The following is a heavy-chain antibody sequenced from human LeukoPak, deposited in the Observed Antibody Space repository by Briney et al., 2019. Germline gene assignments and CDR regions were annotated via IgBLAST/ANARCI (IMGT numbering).Heavy chain of an antibody. CDR1: GFTFSSY. CDR3: ARGDTWIQLWFLDY. V-gene: IGHV3-30-3*01. CDR2: ISYDGSNN. Sequence: GGSLRLSCAASGFTFSSYMHWVLQAPGKGLVGVAVISYDGSNNYYAASVKGRFTISRDNSKNTPYLQLNSRRAEDTAVYYCARGDTWIQLWFLDYWGQGTLVTVSS. J-gene: IGHJ4*02. D-gene: IGHD5-18*01.